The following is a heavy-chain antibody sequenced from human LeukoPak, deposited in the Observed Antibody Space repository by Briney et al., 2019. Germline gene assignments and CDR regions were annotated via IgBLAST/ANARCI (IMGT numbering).Heavy chain of an antibody. CDR1: GGSISSGSYY. V-gene: IGHV4-39*01. Sequence: SETLSLTCTVSGGSISSGSYYWGWIRQPPGKGLEWIGRLYYSGSTYYNPSLQSRVTISINTSKNQFSLKLSSVTAADTAVYYCARLTSNGATYFEYWGQGTLVTVSS. CDR3: ARLTSNGATYFEY. D-gene: IGHD2-2*01. CDR2: LYYSGST. J-gene: IGHJ4*02.